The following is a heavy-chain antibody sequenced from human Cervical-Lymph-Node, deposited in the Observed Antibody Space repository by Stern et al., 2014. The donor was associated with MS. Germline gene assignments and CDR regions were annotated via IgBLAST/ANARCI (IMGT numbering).Heavy chain of an antibody. CDR2: VSDAGSNK. CDR1: GFTFSTYA. Sequence: DQLVESGGGVVQPGRSLRLSCAASGFTFSTYAMHWVHQAPGKGLEWAAVVSDAGSNKYYADSVKGRFTISRDNSKNTLYLQMNSLRAEDTAVYYCARGTIVAQVLPLDYWGQGTLVTVSS. CDR3: ARGTIVAQVLPLDY. J-gene: IGHJ4*02. D-gene: IGHD6-6*01. V-gene: IGHV3-30-3*01.